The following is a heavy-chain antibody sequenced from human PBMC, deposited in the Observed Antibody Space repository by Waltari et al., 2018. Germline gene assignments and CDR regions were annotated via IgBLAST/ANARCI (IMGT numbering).Heavy chain of an antibody. D-gene: IGHD6-13*01. V-gene: IGHV4-38-2*01. CDR2: IYHSGRT. CDR1: GYSISSGYY. J-gene: IGHJ4*02. CDR3: ARLYSSSWYVDY. Sequence: QVQLQESGPGLVKPSETLSLTCAVSGYSISSGYYWGWIRQPPGKGLEWIGSIYHSGRTYYNPSLKSRVTISVDTSKNQFALKLSSVTAADTAVYYCARLYSSSWYVDYWGQGTLVTVSS.